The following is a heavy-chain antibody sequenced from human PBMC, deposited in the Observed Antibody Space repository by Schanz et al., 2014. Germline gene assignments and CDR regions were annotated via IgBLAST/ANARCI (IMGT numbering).Heavy chain of an antibody. CDR1: GLIFSNYA. J-gene: IGHJ4*02. D-gene: IGHD3-10*01. CDR3: AKYHGYYRVSGSYRELEY. V-gene: IGHV3-23*01. CDR2: IGTSGGK. Sequence: EVQLLESGGGLVQPGGSLKLSCAASGLIFSNYAMSWVRQAPGKGLEWVSTIGTSGGKNYAESVKDRFAISRDNSKNTLYLQMNSLKPEDTAVYYCAKYHGYYRVSGSYRELEYWGQGTLVTVSS.